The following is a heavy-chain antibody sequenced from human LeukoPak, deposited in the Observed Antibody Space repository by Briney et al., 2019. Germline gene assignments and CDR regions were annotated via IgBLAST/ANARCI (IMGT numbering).Heavy chain of an antibody. CDR1: GFTFSSYA. CDR2: ISYDGSNK. CDR3: ARDGTSGSYLAGAFDI. V-gene: IGHV3-30-3*01. Sequence: GGSLRLSCAASGFTFSSYAMHWVRQAPGKGLEWVAVISYDGSNKYYADSVKGRFTISGDNSKNTLYLQMNSLRAEDTAVYYCARDGTSGSYLAGAFDIWGQGTMVTVSS. J-gene: IGHJ3*02. D-gene: IGHD1-26*01.